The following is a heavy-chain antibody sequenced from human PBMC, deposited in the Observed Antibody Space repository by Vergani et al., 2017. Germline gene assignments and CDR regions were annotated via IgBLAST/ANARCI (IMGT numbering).Heavy chain of an antibody. D-gene: IGHD6-13*01. CDR3: ARDPLYSTTWPYLRHDMDV. J-gene: IGHJ6*02. CDR1: GGSISSGSYY. Sequence: QVQLQESGPGLVRPSQTLSLTCTVSGGSISSGSYYWSWFRQPAGKGLEWIGRFYTGGGTSYNPSLKSRVTISVDTSKNQFSLQLSSVTAADTAVYYCARDPLYSTTWPYLRHDMDVWGQGSTVTVSS. V-gene: IGHV4-61*02. CDR2: FYTGGGT.